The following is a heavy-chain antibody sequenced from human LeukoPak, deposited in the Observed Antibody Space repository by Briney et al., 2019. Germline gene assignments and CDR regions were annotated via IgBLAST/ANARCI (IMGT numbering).Heavy chain of an antibody. CDR3: AREEVVPSRGWFDP. V-gene: IGHV4-61*02. J-gene: IGHJ5*02. CDR2: IYTSGST. D-gene: IGHD2-2*01. CDR1: GGSISSGSYY. Sequence: SETLSLTCTVSGGSISSGSYYWSWIRQPAGKGLEWIGRIYTSGSTNYNPSLKSRVTISVDTSKNQFSLKLSSVTAADTAVYYCAREEVVPSRGWFDPWGQGTLVTVSS.